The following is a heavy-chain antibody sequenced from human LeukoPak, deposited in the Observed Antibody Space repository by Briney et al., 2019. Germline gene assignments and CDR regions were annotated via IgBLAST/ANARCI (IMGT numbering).Heavy chain of an antibody. V-gene: IGHV3-7*01. D-gene: IGHD1-14*01. CDR3: TRDRSRAEDD. J-gene: IGHJ4*02. Sequence: GGSLRLSCAPSVFTFSGHWISWVRQAPGEGREWVGKINQGVSDKYYMHSFKGRVTISRDTAHILLYLQMNRLRAEDTAVYYCTRDRSRAEDDWGQGTLVTVSS. CDR1: VFTFSGHW. CDR2: INQGVSDK.